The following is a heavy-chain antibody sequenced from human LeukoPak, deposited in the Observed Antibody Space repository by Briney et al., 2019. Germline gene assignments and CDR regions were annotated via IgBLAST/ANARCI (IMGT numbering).Heavy chain of an antibody. Sequence: QPGGSLRLSCAASGFIFNNYGMHWVRQAPGKGLEWVAFTWYDDSNKYYADSVKGRFTVSRDNSKNTLYLEMNSLRAEDTAVYYCARTDTLVRGVIIEPLDYRGQGTLVTVSS. CDR1: GFIFNNYG. V-gene: IGHV3-33*01. D-gene: IGHD3-10*01. CDR3: ARTDTLVRGVIIEPLDY. CDR2: TWYDDSNK. J-gene: IGHJ4*02.